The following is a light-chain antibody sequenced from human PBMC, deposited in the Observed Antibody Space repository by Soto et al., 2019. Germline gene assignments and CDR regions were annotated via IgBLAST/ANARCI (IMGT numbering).Light chain of an antibody. Sequence: QSVLTQPASVSGSPGQSITISCTGTSSDVGGYNYVSWYQQHPGKAPKLMIYEVSNRPSGVYNRFSGSKSGNTASLTISGRQAEDEADYDCSSYTRSSTLVFGTGTKVTVL. CDR1: SSDVGGYNY. J-gene: IGLJ1*01. V-gene: IGLV2-14*01. CDR3: SSYTRSSTLV. CDR2: EVS.